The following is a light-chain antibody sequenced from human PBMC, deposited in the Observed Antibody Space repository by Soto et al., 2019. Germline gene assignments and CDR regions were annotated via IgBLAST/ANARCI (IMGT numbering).Light chain of an antibody. Sequence: QSVLTQPRSVSGSPGQSVTISCTGTSSDVGGSNYVSWYQQHPGKAPKLLIYDVSKRPSGVPDRFSGSKSGNTASLTISGLQAEDEADYYCCSYAGSYTFVFETGTKVTVL. CDR2: DVS. CDR3: CSYAGSYTFV. V-gene: IGLV2-11*01. CDR1: SSDVGGSNY. J-gene: IGLJ1*01.